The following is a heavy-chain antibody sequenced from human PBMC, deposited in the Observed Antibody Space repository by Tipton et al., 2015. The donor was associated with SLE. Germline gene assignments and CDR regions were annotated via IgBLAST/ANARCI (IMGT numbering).Heavy chain of an antibody. D-gene: IGHD3-16*02. CDR2: IYHSGNT. CDR3: ASGTAGYIIL. V-gene: IGHV4-38-2*01. J-gene: IGHJ4*02. Sequence: TLSLTCAVSNYSISSNYYWGWIRQPPGKGLEWIGSIYHSGNTYYNPSLKSRVTMSVDTPKNQFSLKLSSVTAADTAVYYYASGTAGYIILWGQGTLVTVSS. CDR1: NYSISSNYY.